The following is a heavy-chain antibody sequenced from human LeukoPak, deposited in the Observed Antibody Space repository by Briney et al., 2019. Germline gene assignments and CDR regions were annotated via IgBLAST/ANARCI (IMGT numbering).Heavy chain of an antibody. CDR1: GASISSYY. D-gene: IGHD6-19*01. V-gene: IGHV4-59*01. J-gene: IGHJ4*02. CDR2: IYYSGST. Sequence: PSETLSLMCTLSGASISSYYESGIRQPPGKGLEWIGYIYYSGSTSYHRSLKSRVNKSVDTSKHHFFLNLSSVTAADTTVHYCARWSLYSSGFYCDYWGKGILVTVSS. CDR3: ARWSLYSSGFYCDY.